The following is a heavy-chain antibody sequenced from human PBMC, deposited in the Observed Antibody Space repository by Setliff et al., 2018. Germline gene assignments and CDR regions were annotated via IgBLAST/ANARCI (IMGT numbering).Heavy chain of an antibody. J-gene: IGHJ4*02. V-gene: IGHV4-4*08. CDR3: ARGINSVSWTTKY. D-gene: IGHD6-13*01. Sequence: PSETLSLTCIVSADSMNNKFWTWIRRPPGKGLEWIGYIYPDGTTNYNTSLKSRMTISLDMSKNQFSLTLRSVTAADTAMYYCARGINSVSWTTKYWGRGTLVTVSS. CDR2: IYPDGTT. CDR1: ADSMNNKF.